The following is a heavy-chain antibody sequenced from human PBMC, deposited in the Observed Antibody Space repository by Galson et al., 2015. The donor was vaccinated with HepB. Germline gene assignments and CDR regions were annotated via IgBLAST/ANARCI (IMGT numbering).Heavy chain of an antibody. D-gene: IGHD4-11*01. CDR2: IWYDGSNE. Sequence: SLRLSCAASGVSFSSYGMHWVRQAPGKGLEWVAVIWYDGSNEYYADSVKGRFTISRDNSKSTLYLQMNSLRAEDTAVYYCAREGTDDYIDAFDIWGQGTKVTVSS. J-gene: IGHJ3*02. CDR1: GVSFSSYG. CDR3: AREGTDDYIDAFDI. V-gene: IGHV3-33*08.